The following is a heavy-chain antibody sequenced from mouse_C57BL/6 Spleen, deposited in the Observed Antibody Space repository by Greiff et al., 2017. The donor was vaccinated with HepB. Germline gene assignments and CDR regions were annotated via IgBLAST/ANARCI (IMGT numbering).Heavy chain of an antibody. CDR3: ARVVDGYDGWFAY. V-gene: IGHV8-12*01. D-gene: IGHD2-2*01. J-gene: IGHJ3*01. CDR1: GFSLSTSGMG. CDR2: IYWDDDK. Sequence: QVQLKESGPGILQSSQTLSLTCSFSGFSLSTSGMGVSWIRQPSGKGLEWLAHIYWDDDKRYNPSLKSRLTISKDTSRNQVFLKITSVDTADTATYYCARVVDGYDGWFAYWGQGTLVTVSA.